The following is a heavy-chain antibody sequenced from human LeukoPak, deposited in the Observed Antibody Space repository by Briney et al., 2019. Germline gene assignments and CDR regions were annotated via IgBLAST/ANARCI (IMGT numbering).Heavy chain of an antibody. CDR1: GFTFSSYA. CDR3: ARVTGYSSGYYSHYFDY. J-gene: IGHJ4*02. CDR2: ISYDGNNK. D-gene: IGHD3-22*01. Sequence: GGSLRLSCAASGFTFSSYAMHWVRQAPGKGLEWVAVISYDGNNKYYADSVKGRFTISRDNSKNTLYLQMNSLRAEDTAVYYCARVTGYSSGYYSHYFDYWGQGTLVTVSS. V-gene: IGHV3-30-3*01.